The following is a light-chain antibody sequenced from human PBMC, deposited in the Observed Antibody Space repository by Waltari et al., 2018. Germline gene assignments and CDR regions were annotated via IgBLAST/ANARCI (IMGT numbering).Light chain of an antibody. Sequence: QSVLTQPPSASGTPGQRVTISCSGSSSNIGSNYVYWYQQLPGTAPKLLIYRNNQRPSGVPDRFSGSKSGTSASLAISGLRSEDEAEYYCAAWDDSLSGSHVVFGGGTKLTVL. J-gene: IGLJ2*01. CDR2: RNN. CDR3: AAWDDSLSGSHVV. V-gene: IGLV1-47*01. CDR1: SSNIGSNY.